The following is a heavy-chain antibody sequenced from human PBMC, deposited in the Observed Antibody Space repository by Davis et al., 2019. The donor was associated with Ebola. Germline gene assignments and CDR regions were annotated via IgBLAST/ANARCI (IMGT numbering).Heavy chain of an antibody. Sequence: SETLSLTCAVYGGSFSGYYWSWIRQPPGKGLEWIGYIHYSGSTNYNPSLKSRVTISVDTSKNQFSLKVTSVTAADTAVYYCARHPDVSGYFYWGQGTLVTVSS. V-gene: IGHV4-59*08. J-gene: IGHJ4*02. CDR1: GGSFSGYY. CDR3: ARHPDVSGYFY. CDR2: IHYSGST. D-gene: IGHD3-3*01.